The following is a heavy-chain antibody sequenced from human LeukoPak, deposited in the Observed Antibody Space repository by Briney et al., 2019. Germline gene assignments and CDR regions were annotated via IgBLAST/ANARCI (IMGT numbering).Heavy chain of an antibody. CDR1: GGSISSYY. V-gene: IGHV4-59*01. CDR3: ARTYYESSGHDY. D-gene: IGHD3-22*01. CDR2: IYYSGST. J-gene: IGHJ4*02. Sequence: KPSETLSLTCTVSGGSISSYYWSWIRQPPGKGLEWIGYIYYSGSTNYNPSLKSRVTISVDTSKNQFSLKLSSVTAADTAVYYCARTYYESSGHDYWGQGTLVTVSS.